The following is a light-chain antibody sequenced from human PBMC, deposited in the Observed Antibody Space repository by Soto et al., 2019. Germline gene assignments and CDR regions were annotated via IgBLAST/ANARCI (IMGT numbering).Light chain of an antibody. J-gene: IGKJ1*01. CDR3: MQGET. V-gene: IGKV2-30*01. Sequence: DVVMTQSPLSLPVTLGQPASISCRSSQSLVYSDGNTYLNRFQQRPGQSPRRLIYKVSNRDSGIPDRFSGSGSGTDFTLKISRVEAEDVGLYYCMQGETFGKGTKVDVK. CDR2: KVS. CDR1: QSLVYSDGNTY.